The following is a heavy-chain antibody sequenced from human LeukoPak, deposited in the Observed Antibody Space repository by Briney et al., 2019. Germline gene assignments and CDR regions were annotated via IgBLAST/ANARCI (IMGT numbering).Heavy chain of an antibody. CDR3: AKSVGATHLDY. D-gene: IGHD1-26*01. CDR1: GFTFSSYW. J-gene: IGHJ4*02. Sequence: GGSLRLSCAASGFTFSSYWMIWVRQAPGKGLEWVSTISGGGGGTYYADSVKGRFTISRDNSEDTLYLQMNSLRAEDTAVYYCAKSVGATHLDYWGQGTLVTVSS. CDR2: ISGGGGGT. V-gene: IGHV3-23*01.